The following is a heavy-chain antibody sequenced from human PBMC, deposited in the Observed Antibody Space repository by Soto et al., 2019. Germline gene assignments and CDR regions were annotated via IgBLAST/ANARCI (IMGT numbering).Heavy chain of an antibody. CDR3: ASPHDGDY. V-gene: IGHV3-30-3*01. Sequence: QVQLAESGGGVVQPGRSLRLSCAASGFTFSSYAMHWVRQAPGKGLEWVAVISYDGSNKYYADSVKGRFTISRDNSKNTLYLQMNSLRAEDTAVYYCASPHDGDYWGQGTLVTVSS. CDR2: ISYDGSNK. D-gene: IGHD3-3*01. J-gene: IGHJ4*02. CDR1: GFTFSSYA.